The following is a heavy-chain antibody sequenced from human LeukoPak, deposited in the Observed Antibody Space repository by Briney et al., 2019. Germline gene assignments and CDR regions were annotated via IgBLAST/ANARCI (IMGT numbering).Heavy chain of an antibody. Sequence: PGGSLRLSCVASGFTFSSYWMSWVRQAPGKGLEWVANIKQDGSEKYYVDSVKGRFTISRDNAKNSLYLQVNSLRAEDTAVYYCARIYSGYDYYYYYYYYMDVWGKGTTVTISS. D-gene: IGHD5-12*01. CDR3: ARIYSGYDYYYYYYYYMDV. J-gene: IGHJ6*03. CDR2: IKQDGSEK. CDR1: GFTFSSYW. V-gene: IGHV3-7*01.